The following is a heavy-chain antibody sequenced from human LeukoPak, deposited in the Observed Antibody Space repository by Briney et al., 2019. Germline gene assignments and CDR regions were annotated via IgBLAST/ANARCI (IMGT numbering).Heavy chain of an antibody. Sequence: SETLSLTCSVSGGSISSYYWTWIRQPPGKGPEWIGYIFSSGSTNYNPSLKSRVTMSVDTSENQLSLRLSSVTAADTAIYYCARAHTSSWYMDFWGQGALVTVSS. CDR1: GGSISSYY. J-gene: IGHJ4*02. D-gene: IGHD6-13*01. V-gene: IGHV4-59*01. CDR3: ARAHTSSWYMDF. CDR2: IFSSGST.